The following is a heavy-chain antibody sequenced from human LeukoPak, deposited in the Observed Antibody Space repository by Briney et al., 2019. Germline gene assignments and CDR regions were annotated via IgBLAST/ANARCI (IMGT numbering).Heavy chain of an antibody. CDR2: ISGSGGST. Sequence: PGGSLRLSCAAPGFTFSSYAIYWVRRAPGKGLEWVSGISGSGGSTYFADSVKGRFTISRDNSKNTVYLQMNSLRAEDTAVYYCAKTTTGYSSGRYPGWPVDYWGQGTLVTVSS. D-gene: IGHD6-19*01. CDR1: GFTFSSYA. V-gene: IGHV3-23*01. J-gene: IGHJ4*02. CDR3: AKTTTGYSSGRYPGWPVDY.